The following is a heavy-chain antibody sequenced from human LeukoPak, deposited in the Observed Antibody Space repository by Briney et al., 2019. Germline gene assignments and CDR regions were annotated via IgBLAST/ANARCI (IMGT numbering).Heavy chain of an antibody. CDR2: IDPSDSYT. CDR3: ARLGLGYCSGTSCYFLDS. D-gene: IGHD2-2*01. V-gene: IGHV5-10-1*01. J-gene: IGHJ4*02. Sequence: HGESLKISCKCSGYSFTSYWISWVRQMPGKGLEWMGRIDPSDSYTNYSPSFQGHVTLSADKSISTAYVQWSSLKASDTAMYYCARLGLGYCSGTSCYFLDSWGQGTLVTVSS. CDR1: GYSFTSYW.